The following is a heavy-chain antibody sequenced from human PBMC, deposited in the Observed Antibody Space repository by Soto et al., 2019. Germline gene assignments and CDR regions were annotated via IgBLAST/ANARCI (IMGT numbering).Heavy chain of an antibody. Sequence: GGSLSLSCAASGFTFSSYAMSWVRQAPGKGLEWVSAISGSGGSTYYADSVKGRFTISRDNSKNTLYLQMNSLRAEDTAVYYCAKVYYYDSSGPIEGFDYWGQGTLVTVSS. CDR2: ISGSGGST. CDR1: GFTFSSYA. J-gene: IGHJ4*02. V-gene: IGHV3-23*01. CDR3: AKVYYYDSSGPIEGFDY. D-gene: IGHD3-22*01.